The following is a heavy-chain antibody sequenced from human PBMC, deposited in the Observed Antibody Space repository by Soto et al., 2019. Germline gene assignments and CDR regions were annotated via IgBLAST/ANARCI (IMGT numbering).Heavy chain of an antibody. CDR3: ARDFDY. V-gene: IGHV2-70*04. CDR1: GFSRSSSGMR. J-gene: IGHJ4*02. Sequence: SVPTLVNPTQTLTLTCTFSGFSRSSSGMRVSWIRQPPGKALEWLARIDWNDDKLYNTSLKTRLTISKDSSRNQVVLTMTNMEPVDTATYYCARDFDYWGQGTLVTVSS. CDR2: IDWNDDK.